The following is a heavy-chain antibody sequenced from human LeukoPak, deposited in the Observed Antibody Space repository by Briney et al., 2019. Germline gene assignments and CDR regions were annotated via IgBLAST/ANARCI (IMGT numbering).Heavy chain of an antibody. CDR3: ARARVVVAASYNWFDP. D-gene: IGHD2-15*01. J-gene: IGHJ5*02. CDR2: IYYGGST. CDR1: GGSISSGGYY. V-gene: IGHV4-31*03. Sequence: PSETLSLTCTVSGGSISSGGYYWSWIRQHPGKGLEWIGYIYYGGSTYYNPSLKSRVTISVDTSKNQFSLKLSSVTAADTAVYYCARARVVVAASYNWFDPWGQGTLVTVSS.